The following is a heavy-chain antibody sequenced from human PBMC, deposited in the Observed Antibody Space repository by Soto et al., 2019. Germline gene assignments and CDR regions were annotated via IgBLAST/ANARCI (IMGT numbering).Heavy chain of an antibody. D-gene: IGHD3-22*01. V-gene: IGHV3-21*04. CDR1: GFTFSSYS. Sequence: PGGSLRLSCAASGFTFSSYSMNWVRQAPGKGLEWVSFISSSSNYIYYADSVKGRFTISRDNAKNSLYLQMNSLRSEDTAVYYCARNLEGYDSSGYYNWGQGTLVTVSS. CDR2: ISSSSNYI. J-gene: IGHJ4*02. CDR3: ARNLEGYDSSGYYN.